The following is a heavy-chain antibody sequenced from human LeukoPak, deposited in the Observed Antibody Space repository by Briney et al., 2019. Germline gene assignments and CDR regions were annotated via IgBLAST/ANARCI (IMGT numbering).Heavy chain of an antibody. CDR2: ISSSSSYI. CDR3: ARDFFPQKYYYGSGSYYGSDY. J-gene: IGHJ4*02. Sequence: GGSLRLSCAASGFTFSSYSMNWVRQAPGKGLEWVSSISSSSSYIYYADSVKGRFTIPRDNAKNSLYLQMNSLRAEDTAVYYCARDFFPQKYYYGSGSYYGSDYWGQGTLVTVSS. V-gene: IGHV3-21*01. D-gene: IGHD3-10*01. CDR1: GFTFSSYS.